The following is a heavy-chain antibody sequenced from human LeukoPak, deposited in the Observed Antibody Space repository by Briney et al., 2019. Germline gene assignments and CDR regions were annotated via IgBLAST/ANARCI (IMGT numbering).Heavy chain of an antibody. V-gene: IGHV3-48*03. D-gene: IGHD5-18*01. CDR1: GFTFSSYE. Sequence: PGGSLRLSCAASGFTFSSYEMNWVRQAPGKGLEWVSYISSGGITRYYADSVKGRFTISRDNAKNSLYLQMNSLRAEDTAMYYCARDRMVTYFDYWGQGTLVTVSS. CDR2: ISSGGITR. J-gene: IGHJ4*02. CDR3: ARDRMVTYFDY.